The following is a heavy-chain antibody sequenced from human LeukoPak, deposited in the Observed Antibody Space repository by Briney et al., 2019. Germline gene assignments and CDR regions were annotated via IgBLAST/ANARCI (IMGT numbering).Heavy chain of an antibody. V-gene: IGHV3-23*01. D-gene: IGHD3-22*01. Sequence: GGSLRLSSAASGFTFNNYAMSWVRQAPGKGLEWVSAISGSGGTTYYADSVKGRFTFSRDNSKNTLYLQMNSLRAEDTAVYYCAKEEGYYYDSGGYYVEYFQHWGQGTLVTVSS. CDR3: AKEEGYYYDSGGYYVEYFQH. J-gene: IGHJ1*01. CDR2: ISGSGGTT. CDR1: GFTFNNYA.